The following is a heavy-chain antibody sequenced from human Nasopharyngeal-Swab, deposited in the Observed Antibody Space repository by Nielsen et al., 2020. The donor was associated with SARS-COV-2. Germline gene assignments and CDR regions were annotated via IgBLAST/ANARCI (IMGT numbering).Heavy chain of an antibody. CDR2: IYSGGSSI. D-gene: IGHD3-3*01. CDR1: GFTFSCCA. V-gene: IGHV3-23*03. Sequence: GVSLKISWAASGFTFSCCAMSWVRQAQGKGLEWVSVIYSGGSSIYYADSVKGRFTIYRDNSKNTLYLQMNSLRAEDTAVYYCAKWSHYDFWSGYTNWGQGTLVTVSS. CDR3: AKWSHYDFWSGYTN. J-gene: IGHJ4*02.